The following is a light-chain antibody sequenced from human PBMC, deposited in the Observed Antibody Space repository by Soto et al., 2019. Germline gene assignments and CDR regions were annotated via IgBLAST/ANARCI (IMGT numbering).Light chain of an antibody. CDR2: DVS. Sequence: QSALTQPASVSGSPGQSITISCTGTSSDVGAYNYVSWYQHHPGKAPKLMIYDVSNRPSGVSNRFSGSKSGNTASLTISGLQAEDEAHYHCSSYTSSSTLVLFGGGTKLPVL. J-gene: IGLJ2*01. CDR1: SSDVGAYNY. CDR3: SSYTSSSTLVL. V-gene: IGLV2-14*03.